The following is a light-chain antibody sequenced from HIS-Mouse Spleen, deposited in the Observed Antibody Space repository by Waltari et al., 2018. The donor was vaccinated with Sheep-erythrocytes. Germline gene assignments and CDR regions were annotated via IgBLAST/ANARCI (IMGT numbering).Light chain of an antibody. J-gene: IGLJ1*01. Sequence: QSALTQPRSVSGSPGQSVTIPFTVTSRHVCCYNYLSRYQQHPGKAPKLMIYDVSKRPSGVPDRFSGSKSGNTASLTISGLQAEDEADYYCCSYAGSYNHVFATGTKVTVL. CDR3: CSYAGSYNHV. CDR2: DVS. CDR1: SRHVCCYNY. V-gene: IGLV2-11*01.